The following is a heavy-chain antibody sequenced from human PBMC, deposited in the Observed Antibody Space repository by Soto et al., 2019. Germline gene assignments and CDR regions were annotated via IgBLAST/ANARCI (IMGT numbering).Heavy chain of an antibody. D-gene: IGHD6-13*01. CDR3: ARDPRYSSSSNYYYGMDV. V-gene: IGHV4-34*01. CDR2: IYHSGST. J-gene: IGHJ6*02. CDR1: GWSFVDFY. Sequence: PSETLSLTCAVYGWSFVDFYWTWILQLPGKGLEWIGEIYHSGSTNYNPSLKSRVTISVDKSKNQFSLKLSSVTAADTAVYYCARDPRYSSSSNYYYGMDVWGQGTTVT.